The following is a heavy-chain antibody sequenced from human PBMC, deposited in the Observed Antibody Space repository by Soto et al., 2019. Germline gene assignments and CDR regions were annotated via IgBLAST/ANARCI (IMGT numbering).Heavy chain of an antibody. V-gene: IGHV3-23*01. D-gene: IGHD1-26*01. CDR1: GFIFENFG. Sequence: LRLSCAASGFIFENFGMSCVRQAPVKGLEWISSISGSGFKKYYADSVKGRFTISRDNSKSTVYLELNNLSAEDTAVYHCAKNQGVELVPLATVDWFDPWGQGSVVTVSS. J-gene: IGHJ5*02. CDR3: AKNQGVELVPLATVDWFDP. CDR2: ISGSGFKK.